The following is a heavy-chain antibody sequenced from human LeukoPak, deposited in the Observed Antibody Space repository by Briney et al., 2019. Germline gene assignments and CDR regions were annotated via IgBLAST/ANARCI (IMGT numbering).Heavy chain of an antibody. CDR3: ARGRYYYDSSGYYYHNWFDP. CDR1: GGSLSSYY. Sequence: SETLSLTCTVAGGSLSSYYWGWIRHPPGKGLEYIGFIYYSGTTKYNPSVKSRATISVDTSKNQFSLDLTSVTAADTAVYYCARGRYYYDSSGYYYHNWFDPWGQGTLVIVSS. V-gene: IGHV4-59*01. J-gene: IGHJ5*02. CDR2: IYYSGTT. D-gene: IGHD3-22*01.